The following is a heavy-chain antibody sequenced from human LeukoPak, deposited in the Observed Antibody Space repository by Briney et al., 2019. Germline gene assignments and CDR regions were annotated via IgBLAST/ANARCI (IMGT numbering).Heavy chain of an antibody. CDR1: GGTFSSYA. CDR2: IIPIFATA. Sequence: SSVKVSCKASGGTFSSYAISWVRQAPGQGVEWMGGIIPIFATANYAQKFQGRVTITADESTSTAYMELSSLRSEDTAVYYCARGPITTRSHFDYWGQGTLVTVSS. CDR3: ARGPITTRSHFDY. V-gene: IGHV1-69*13. J-gene: IGHJ4*02. D-gene: IGHD3-22*01.